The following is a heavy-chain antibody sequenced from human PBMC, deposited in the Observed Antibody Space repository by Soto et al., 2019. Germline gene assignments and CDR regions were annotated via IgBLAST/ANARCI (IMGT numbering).Heavy chain of an antibody. CDR1: GFTFSDSF. Sequence: QVPLVESGGGLVKPGGSLSLSCAASGFTFSDSFMSWSRQTPGKGLEWLSYISGRDGNIYYAGSVRGRFTISRDNAKNSVYLQMNSLRAEDTAVYYCAGEQGPNYMAVWGKGTTVTVS. CDR3: AGEQGPNYMAV. J-gene: IGHJ6*03. V-gene: IGHV3-11*01. CDR2: ISGRDGNI.